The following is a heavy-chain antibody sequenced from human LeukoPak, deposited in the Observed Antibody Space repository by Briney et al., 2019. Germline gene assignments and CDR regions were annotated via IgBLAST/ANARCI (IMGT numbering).Heavy chain of an antibody. CDR2: INHSGST. Sequence: RSETLSLTCAVYGGSFSGYYWSWIRQPPGKGLEWIGEINHSGSTNYNPSLKSRVTISVDTSKNQFSLKLSSVTAADTAVYYCGRSNDYGDYKTDYWGQGTLVTVSS. CDR3: GRSNDYGDYKTDY. D-gene: IGHD4-17*01. CDR1: GGSFSGYY. J-gene: IGHJ4*02. V-gene: IGHV4-34*01.